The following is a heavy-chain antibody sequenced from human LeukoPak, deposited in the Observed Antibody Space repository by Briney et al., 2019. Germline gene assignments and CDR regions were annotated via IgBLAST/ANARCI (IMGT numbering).Heavy chain of an antibody. CDR2: INHSGST. D-gene: IGHD3-3*01. J-gene: IGHJ5*02. Sequence: PSETLSLTCAVYGGSFSGYYWSWIRQPPGKGLEWIGEINHSGSTNYNPSLKSRVTISVDTSKNQFSLKLSSVTAADTAVYYCASSLLRFLRSWGSWFDPWGQGTLVTVSS. V-gene: IGHV4-34*01. CDR1: GGSFSGYY. CDR3: ASSLLRFLRSWGSWFDP.